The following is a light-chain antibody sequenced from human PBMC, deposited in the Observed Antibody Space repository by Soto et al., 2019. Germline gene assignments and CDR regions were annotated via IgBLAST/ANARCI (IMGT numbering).Light chain of an antibody. CDR1: QSVGSD. Sequence: EIVLTQSPGTLSLSPGERATLSCRASQSVGSDLVWYQQKPGQTPRLLIYGASSKATGIPDRFTGSGSGTDFTLTIIRLEPEDFAVYYCQQYSGAPLTFGGGTKVEIK. J-gene: IGKJ4*01. CDR3: QQYSGAPLT. V-gene: IGKV3-20*01. CDR2: GAS.